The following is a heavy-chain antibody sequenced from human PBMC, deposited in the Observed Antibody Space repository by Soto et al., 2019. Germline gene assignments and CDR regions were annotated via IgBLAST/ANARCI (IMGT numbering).Heavy chain of an antibody. CDR2: IIPFFGTV. CDR3: ARGNHRWLQLWYFDL. CDR1: GGTFSNYP. V-gene: IGHV1-69*12. D-gene: IGHD5-12*01. J-gene: IGHJ2*01. Sequence: QVQLVQSGAEVKKPGSSVKVSCKASGGTFSNYPVSWVRQAPGQGLEWMGGIIPFFGTVNYAQKFQGRLTITADESPSTAYMELSSLRSEDTAVYYCARGNHRWLQLWYFDLWGRGTLVTVSS.